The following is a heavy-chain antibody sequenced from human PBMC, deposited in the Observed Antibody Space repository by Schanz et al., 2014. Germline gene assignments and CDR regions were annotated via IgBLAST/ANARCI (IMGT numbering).Heavy chain of an antibody. CDR3: ARSGVDV. Sequence: QVQLVESGGGVVQPGRSLRLTCAASGFTFSSYGMHWVRQAPGKGLEWVALISYDGSNKYYADSVKGRFTISRDNSKDTLYLQMNSLRDEDTAVYYCARSGVDVWGQGTTVIVSS. V-gene: IGHV3-30*03. CDR1: GFTFSSYG. J-gene: IGHJ6*02. CDR2: ISYDGSNK. D-gene: IGHD3-10*01.